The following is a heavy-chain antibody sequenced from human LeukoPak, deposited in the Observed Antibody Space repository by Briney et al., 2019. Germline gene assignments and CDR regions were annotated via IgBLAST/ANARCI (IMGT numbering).Heavy chain of an antibody. D-gene: IGHD2-2*01. V-gene: IGHV3-66*01. CDR2: IYSGGST. Sequence: GGSLRLSCAASELTFSSYAMSWVRQAPGKGLEWVSVIYSGGSTYYADSVKGRFTISRDNSKNTLYLQMNSLRAEDTAVYYCASYCSSTSCSRTNFDYWGQGTLVTVSS. CDR3: ASYCSSTSCSRTNFDY. J-gene: IGHJ4*02. CDR1: ELTFSSYA.